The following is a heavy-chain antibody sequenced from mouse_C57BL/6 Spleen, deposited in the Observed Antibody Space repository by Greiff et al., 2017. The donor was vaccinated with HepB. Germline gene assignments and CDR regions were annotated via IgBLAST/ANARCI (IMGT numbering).Heavy chain of an antibody. CDR2: IYPGDGDT. J-gene: IGHJ4*01. CDR1: GYAFSSYW. V-gene: IGHV1-82*01. CDR3: GGENYSNYEAMDY. D-gene: IGHD2-5*01. Sequence: QVQLQQPGPELVKPGASVKISCKASGYAFSSYWMNWVKQRPGKGLEWIGRIYPGDGDTNYNGKFKGKATLTADKSSSTAYMQLSSLTSEDAAVYFCGGENYSNYEAMDYWGQGTSVTVSS.